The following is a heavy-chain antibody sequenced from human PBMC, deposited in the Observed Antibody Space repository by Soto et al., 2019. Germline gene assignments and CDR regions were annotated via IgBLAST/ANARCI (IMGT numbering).Heavy chain of an antibody. Sequence: GGSLRLSFSASGFTLSDNSMNWVLHAPLKGLEWVSSISCTTGYTYYEDSVKGRFTISRDNAKTSLYLQMNSLRAEDTAVYYCAKSYSTSNNFDPWGQGTLVPVSS. J-gene: IGHJ5*02. CDR2: ISCTTGYT. D-gene: IGHD6-13*01. V-gene: IGHV3-21*01. CDR3: AKSYSTSNNFDP. CDR1: GFTLSDNS.